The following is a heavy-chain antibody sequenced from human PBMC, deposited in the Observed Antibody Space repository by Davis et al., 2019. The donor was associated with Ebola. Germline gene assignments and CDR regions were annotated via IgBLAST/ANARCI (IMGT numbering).Heavy chain of an antibody. J-gene: IGHJ5*02. CDR2: IYYSGIT. CDR3: ARQFYGDYQPIWFDP. V-gene: IGHV4-59*08. CDR1: GGSISSYY. D-gene: IGHD4-17*01. Sequence: MPGGSLRLSCTVSGGSISSYYWSWIRQPPGKGLEWIGYIYYSGITNYNPSLKSRVTISVDTSKNQFSLNLNSVTAADTAFYYCARQFYGDYQPIWFDPWGQGTPVTVSS.